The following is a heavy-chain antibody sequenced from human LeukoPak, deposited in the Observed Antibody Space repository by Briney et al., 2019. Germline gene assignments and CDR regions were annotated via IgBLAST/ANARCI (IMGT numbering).Heavy chain of an antibody. CDR3: AKDKGGYCSGGSCHSYYDSSGYSDY. V-gene: IGHV3-64*01. CDR2: ISSNGGST. CDR1: GFTFSSYA. J-gene: IGHJ4*02. D-gene: IGHD2-15*01. Sequence: GGSLRLSCAASGFTFSSYAMHWVRQAPGKGLEYVSAISSNGGSTYYANSVKGRSTISRDNSKNTLYLQMNSLRAEDTAVYYCAKDKGGYCSGGSCHSYYDSSGYSDYWGQGTLVTVSS.